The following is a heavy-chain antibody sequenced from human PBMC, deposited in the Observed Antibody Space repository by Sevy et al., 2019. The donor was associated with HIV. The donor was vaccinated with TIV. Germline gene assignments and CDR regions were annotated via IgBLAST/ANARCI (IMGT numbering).Heavy chain of an antibody. J-gene: IGHJ6*02. CDR3: AREDYYDSSGSHYYYGMDV. Sequence: ASLKVSCKASGGTFSSYAISWVRQAPGQGLEWMGGIIPIFGTANYAQKFQGRVTITADESTSTAYMELSSLRSEDTAVYYCAREDYYDSSGSHYYYGMDVWGQGTTVTVSS. CDR2: IIPIFGTA. D-gene: IGHD3-22*01. V-gene: IGHV1-69*13. CDR1: GGTFSSYA.